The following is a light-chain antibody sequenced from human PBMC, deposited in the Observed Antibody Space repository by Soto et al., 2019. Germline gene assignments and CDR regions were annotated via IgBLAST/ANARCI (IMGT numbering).Light chain of an antibody. Sequence: QTVVTQEPSFSVSPGGTVTLTCGLSSGSVSTSYYPSWYQQTPGQAPRTLIYSTNTRSSGVPDRFSGSILGNKAALTITGAQADDESDYYCVLYMGSGIPVFGGVTKVTVL. CDR3: VLYMGSGIPV. J-gene: IGLJ2*01. CDR1: SGSVSTSYY. CDR2: STN. V-gene: IGLV8-61*01.